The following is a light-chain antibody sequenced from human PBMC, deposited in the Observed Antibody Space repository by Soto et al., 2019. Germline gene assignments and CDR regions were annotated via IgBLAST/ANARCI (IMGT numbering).Light chain of an antibody. CDR1: QSVSSN. J-gene: IGKJ4*01. CDR3: QQYNNWTS. V-gene: IGKV3-15*01. CDR2: GAS. Sequence: EIVMTQSPATLSVSPGERATLSCRASQSVSSNLAWYQQKPGQAPRLLIYGASTTATGIPAKFSGSGSGTEFTLTISSLQSGDFVVYYCQQYNNWTSFGGGTKVEIK.